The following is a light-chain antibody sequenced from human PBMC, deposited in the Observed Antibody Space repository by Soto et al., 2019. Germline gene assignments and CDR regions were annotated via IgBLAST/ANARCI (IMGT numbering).Light chain of an antibody. CDR1: SSDVGGYNY. V-gene: IGLV2-14*01. CDR2: DVS. J-gene: IGLJ1*01. Sequence: QSSLTQPASVSGSPGQSITISCNGTSSDVGGYNYVSWYQQHPGKAPKLMIYDVSNRPSGVSNRFSGSKSGNTASLTISGLQAEDEADYYCSSYTSSSTPFYVFGTGTQLTVL. CDR3: SSYTSSSTPFYV.